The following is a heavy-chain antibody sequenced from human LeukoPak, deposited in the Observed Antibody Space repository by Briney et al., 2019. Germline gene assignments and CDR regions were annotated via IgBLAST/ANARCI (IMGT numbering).Heavy chain of an antibody. D-gene: IGHD1-1*01. CDR1: LFTSTPLG. CDR3: ARTGDTERFDY. CDR2: IRYDGSNK. Sequence: LSLSCAVSLFTSTPLGMPSVRQAPGKGLKSVALIRYDGSNKDYAASVKGRFTISRDNSKNTLYLQMDSLRAEDTAVYYCARTGDTERFDYWGQGTLVTVFS. J-gene: IGHJ4*02. V-gene: IGHV3-33*01.